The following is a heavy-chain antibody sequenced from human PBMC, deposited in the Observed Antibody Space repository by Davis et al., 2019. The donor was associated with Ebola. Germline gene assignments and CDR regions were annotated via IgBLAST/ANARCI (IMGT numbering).Heavy chain of an antibody. CDR2: TRSKLYGGTT. J-gene: IGHJ4*02. CDR3: IRTERGFDY. Sequence: PGGSLRLSCEASGFTFSNAWMSWVRQAPGKGLEWVGVTRSKLYGGTTKYAASVKGRFTVSRDDSKSIAYLQMNSLKTEDTAVYYCIRTERGFDYWGQGTLVTVSS. V-gene: IGHV3-49*04. CDR1: GFTFSNAW.